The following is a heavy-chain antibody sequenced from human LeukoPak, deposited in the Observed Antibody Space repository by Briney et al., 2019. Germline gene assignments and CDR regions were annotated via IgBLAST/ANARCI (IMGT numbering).Heavy chain of an antibody. D-gene: IGHD2-15*01. J-gene: IGHJ3*02. Sequence: ASVKVSCKASGYTFTSYIISWVRQAPGQGLEWMGWISAYNGNTNYAQKLQGRVTMTTDTSTSTAYMELRSLRSDDTAVYYCARRYCSGGSCYADAFDIWGQGTMVTVSS. CDR2: ISAYNGNT. CDR3: ARRYCSGGSCYADAFDI. V-gene: IGHV1-18*01. CDR1: GYTFTSYI.